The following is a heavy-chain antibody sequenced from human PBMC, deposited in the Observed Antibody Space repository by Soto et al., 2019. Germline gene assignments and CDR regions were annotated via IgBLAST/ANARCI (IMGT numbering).Heavy chain of an antibody. CDR1: GGSLRNSV. J-gene: IGHJ4*02. CDR2: VIPILGTA. CDR3: ARLGHPGH. Sequence: QVQLVQSGAEVKKPGSSVKVSCTASGGSLRNSVISWVRQAPAQRLEWMGGVIPILGTANYAQKFQGRVTVTADEATRKAYIDLSSLSPDDTAVYYCARLGHPGHWGPGTLVIVSS. V-gene: IGHV1-69*01.